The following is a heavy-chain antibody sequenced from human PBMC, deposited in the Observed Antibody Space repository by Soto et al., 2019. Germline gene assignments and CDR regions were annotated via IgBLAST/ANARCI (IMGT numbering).Heavy chain of an antibody. V-gene: IGHV4-31*03. Sequence: PSETLSLTCTVSGGSISSGGYYWSWIRQHPGKGLEWIGYIYYSGSTYYNPSLKSRVTISVDTSKNQFSLKLSSVTAADTAVYYCARAPYYYDSSGYYPTLNYFDYWGQGTLVTVSS. CDR3: ARAPYYYDSSGYYPTLNYFDY. CDR1: GGSISSGGYY. J-gene: IGHJ4*02. D-gene: IGHD3-22*01. CDR2: IYYSGST.